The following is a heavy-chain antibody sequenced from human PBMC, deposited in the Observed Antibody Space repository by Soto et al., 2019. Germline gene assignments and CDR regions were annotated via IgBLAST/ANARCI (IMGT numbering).Heavy chain of an antibody. D-gene: IGHD3-9*01. Sequence: QVQLVQSGAEVKKPGSSVKVSCKASGGTFSSYAISWVRQAPGQGLEWMGGIIPIFGTANYAQKFQGRVTITADKSMCTAYMELSSLRSEDTAVYYCARGEPPILTGYYNAPYYYYGMDVWGQGTTVTVSS. J-gene: IGHJ6*02. CDR2: IIPIFGTA. CDR1: GGTFSSYA. CDR3: ARGEPPILTGYYNAPYYYYGMDV. V-gene: IGHV1-69*06.